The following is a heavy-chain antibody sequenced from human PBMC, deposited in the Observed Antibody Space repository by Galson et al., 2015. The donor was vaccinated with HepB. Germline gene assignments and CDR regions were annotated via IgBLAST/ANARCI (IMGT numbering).Heavy chain of an antibody. CDR3: ARGISLVRGIITKPDYYYGMDV. D-gene: IGHD3-10*01. J-gene: IGHJ6*02. Sequence: LRLSCAASEFTFSSYWMNWVRQAPGKGLEWVANINPDGSEKYYVASLKGRFTISRDNAKNSLYLQMDSLRAEDTAVYYCARGISLVRGIITKPDYYYGMDVWGQGTTVTVAS. CDR1: EFTFSSYW. CDR2: INPDGSEK. V-gene: IGHV3-7*03.